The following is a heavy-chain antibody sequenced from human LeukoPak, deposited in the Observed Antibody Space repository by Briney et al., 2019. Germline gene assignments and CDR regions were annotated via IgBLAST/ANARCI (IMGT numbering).Heavy chain of an antibody. CDR1: GGTFSSYA. J-gene: IGHJ4*02. Sequence: ASVKVSCKASGGTFSSYAISWVRQAPGQGLEWMGGIIPIFGTANYAQKFQGRVTITTDESTSTAYMELSSLRSEDTAVYYCARGVATIIDNYFDYWGQGTLVTVSS. CDR3: ARGVATIIDNYFDY. V-gene: IGHV1-69*05. D-gene: IGHD5-24*01. CDR2: IIPIFGTA.